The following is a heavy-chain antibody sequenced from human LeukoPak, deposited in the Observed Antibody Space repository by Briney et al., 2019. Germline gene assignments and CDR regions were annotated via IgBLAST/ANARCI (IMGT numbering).Heavy chain of an antibody. D-gene: IGHD2-2*01. CDR1: GDSVSSNSAA. V-gene: IGHV6-1*01. CDR3: ARVAVVPAATMYYFDY. CDR2: TYYRSKWYN. Sequence: SQTLSLTCAISGDSVSSNSAAWNWIRQSPSRGLEWLGRTYYRSKWYNDYAVSVKSRITINPDTSKNQFSLQLNSVTPEDTAVYYCARVAVVPAATMYYFDYWGQGTLVTVSS. J-gene: IGHJ4*02.